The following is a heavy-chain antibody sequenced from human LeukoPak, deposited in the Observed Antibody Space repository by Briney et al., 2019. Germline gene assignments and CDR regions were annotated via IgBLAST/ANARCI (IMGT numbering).Heavy chain of an antibody. CDR1: GYTFTGYY. V-gene: IGHV1-2*02. D-gene: IGHD6-6*01. CDR2: IYPYSGDT. CDR3: ARDRNSGSSLDI. J-gene: IGHJ3*02. Sequence: ASVTVSCKASGYTFTGYYIHWVRQAPGQGLEWMGWIYPYSGDTNYAQNFQGSVTMTRDTSISTAYMELSSLKSDDTAVYYCARDRNSGSSLDIWGQGTMLTVSS.